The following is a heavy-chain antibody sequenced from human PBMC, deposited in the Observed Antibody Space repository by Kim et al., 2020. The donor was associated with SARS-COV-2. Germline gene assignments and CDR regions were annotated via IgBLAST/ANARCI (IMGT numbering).Heavy chain of an antibody. V-gene: IGHV3-30-3*01. CDR3: ARSGSGSYFNWFDP. Sequence: GGSLRLSCAASGFTFSSYAMHWVRQAPGKGLEGVAVISYDGSNKYYADSVKGRFTISRDNSKNTLYLQMNSLRAEDTAVYYCARSGSGSYFNWFDPWGQGTLVTVSS. J-gene: IGHJ5*02. D-gene: IGHD3-10*01. CDR2: ISYDGSNK. CDR1: GFTFSSYA.